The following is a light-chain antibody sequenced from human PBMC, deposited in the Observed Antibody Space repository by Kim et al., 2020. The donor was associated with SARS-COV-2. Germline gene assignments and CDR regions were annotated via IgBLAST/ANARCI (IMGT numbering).Light chain of an antibody. CDR3: QQYNNWPGYT. Sequence: EIVMTQSPATLSVSPGERATLSCRASQSVSSNLAWYQQKPGQAPRLLIYGASTRATGIPARFSGSGSGTEFTLTINSLQSEDFAVYYCQQYNNWPGYTFGQGTKLEI. CDR2: GAS. J-gene: IGKJ2*01. CDR1: QSVSSN. V-gene: IGKV3-15*01.